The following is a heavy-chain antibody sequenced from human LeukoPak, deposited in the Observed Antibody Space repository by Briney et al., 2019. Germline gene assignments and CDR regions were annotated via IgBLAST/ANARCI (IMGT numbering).Heavy chain of an antibody. CDR3: ARVGYCTGGSCYSDYLYGMDV. CDR1: GGSISGFY. J-gene: IGHJ6*02. CDR2: IFNSGST. V-gene: IGHV4-59*01. D-gene: IGHD2-15*01. Sequence: KPSETLSLTCAVYGGSISGFYWSWIRQPPGKGLEWIGYIFNSGSTNYNPSLKSRVTISVDTSKNQFSLKLSSVTAADTAVYYCARVGYCTGGSCYSDYLYGMDVWGQGTPVTVSS.